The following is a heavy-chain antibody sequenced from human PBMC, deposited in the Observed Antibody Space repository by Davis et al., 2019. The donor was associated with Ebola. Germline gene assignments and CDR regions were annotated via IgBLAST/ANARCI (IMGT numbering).Heavy chain of an antibody. CDR2: ISSSSSYI. Sequence: PGGSLRLSCAASGFTFSSYAMSWVRQAPGKGLEWVSSISSSSSYIYYADSVKGRFTISRDNAKNSLYLQMNSLRAEDTAVYYCARDAYYYDSSGYYVYFDYWGQGTLVTVSS. J-gene: IGHJ4*02. D-gene: IGHD3-22*01. CDR1: GFTFSSYA. V-gene: IGHV3-21*01. CDR3: ARDAYYYDSSGYYVYFDY.